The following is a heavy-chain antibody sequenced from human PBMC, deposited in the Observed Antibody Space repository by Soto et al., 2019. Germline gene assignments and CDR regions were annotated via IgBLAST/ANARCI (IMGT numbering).Heavy chain of an antibody. D-gene: IGHD2-15*01. Sequence: QVQLVQSGAEVKKPGSSVKVSCKASGGTFSSYAISWVRQAPGQGLEWMGGIIPIFGTANYAQKFQGRVTITADESTSTAYMELSSLRSEDTAVYYCARAPQYCRGGSCYSGEFNWFDPWGQGTLVTVSS. J-gene: IGHJ5*02. V-gene: IGHV1-69*12. CDR2: IIPIFGTA. CDR3: ARAPQYCRGGSCYSGEFNWFDP. CDR1: GGTFSSYA.